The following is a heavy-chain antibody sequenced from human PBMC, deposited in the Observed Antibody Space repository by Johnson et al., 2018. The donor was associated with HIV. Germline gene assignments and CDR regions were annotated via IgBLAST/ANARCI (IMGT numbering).Heavy chain of an antibody. CDR1: GFTFSSYA. CDR3: ARDLPWSSSWESDAFDI. J-gene: IGHJ3*02. CDR2: ISYDGSNK. Sequence: VESGGGVVQPGRSLRLSCAASGFTFSSYAMLWVRQAPGKGLEWGAVISYDGSNKYYADPVKGRFPISRDNSKNTLYLQMNSLRAEDTAVYYCARDLPWSSSWESDAFDIWGQGTMVTVSS. D-gene: IGHD6-13*01. V-gene: IGHV3-30*04.